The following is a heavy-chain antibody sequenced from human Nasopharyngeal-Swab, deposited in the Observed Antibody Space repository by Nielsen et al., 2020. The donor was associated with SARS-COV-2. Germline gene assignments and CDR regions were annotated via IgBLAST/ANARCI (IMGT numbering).Heavy chain of an antibody. V-gene: IGHV3-9*01. Sequence: SLKISCAASGFTFDDYAMHWVRQAPGKGLEWVSGISWNSGSIGYADSVKGRFTISRDNAKNSLYLQMNSLRAEDTALYYCAKLPYGDYGVDYWGQGTLVTVSS. D-gene: IGHD4-17*01. CDR2: ISWNSGSI. CDR1: GFTFDDYA. CDR3: AKLPYGDYGVDY. J-gene: IGHJ4*02.